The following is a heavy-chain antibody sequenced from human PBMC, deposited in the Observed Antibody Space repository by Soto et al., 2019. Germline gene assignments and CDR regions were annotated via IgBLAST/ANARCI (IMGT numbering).Heavy chain of an antibody. CDR1: GYTFTGYY. CDR3: AREGLAGDRGDWFDP. Sequence: QVQLVQSGAEVKKPGASVKVSCKASGYTFTGYYMHWVRQAPGQGLEWMGWINPNSGGTNYAQKFQGWVTMTRDMSISTAYMELSRLRSDDTAVYYCAREGLAGDRGDWFDPWGQGTLVTVSS. J-gene: IGHJ5*02. V-gene: IGHV1-2*04. CDR2: INPNSGGT. D-gene: IGHD7-27*01.